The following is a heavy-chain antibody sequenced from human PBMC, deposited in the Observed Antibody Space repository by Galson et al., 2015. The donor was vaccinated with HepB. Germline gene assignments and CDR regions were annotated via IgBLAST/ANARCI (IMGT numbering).Heavy chain of an antibody. CDR2: ISRSGTTI. CDR3: ARLYYSRSWTIDY. CDR1: RFTFTDYY. J-gene: IGHJ4*02. D-gene: IGHD6-13*01. Sequence: SLRLSCAAFRFTFTDYYMSWIRQAPGKGLEWVSSISRSGTTIYYADSVKGRFTISRDNAKNSLYLQMNSLRAEDTALYYCARLYYSRSWTIDYWGQGTLVTVSS. V-gene: IGHV3-11*01.